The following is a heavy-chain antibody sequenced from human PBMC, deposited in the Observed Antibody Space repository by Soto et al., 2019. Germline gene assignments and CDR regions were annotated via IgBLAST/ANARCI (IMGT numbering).Heavy chain of an antibody. D-gene: IGHD3-3*01. Sequence: SQTLSLTCAISGDSVSSNSAAWNWIRQSPSRGLEWLGRTYYRSKWYNDYAVSVKSRITINPDTSKNQFSLQLSSVTPEDTAVYYCARDPSYYDFWSGYMGLGYYYYGMDVWGQGTTVTVSS. CDR1: GDSVSSNSAA. V-gene: IGHV6-1*01. CDR2: TYYRSKWYN. J-gene: IGHJ6*02. CDR3: ARDPSYYDFWSGYMGLGYYYYGMDV.